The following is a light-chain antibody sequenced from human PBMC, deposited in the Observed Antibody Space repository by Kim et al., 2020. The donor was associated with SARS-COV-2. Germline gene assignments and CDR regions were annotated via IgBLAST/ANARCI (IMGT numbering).Light chain of an antibody. V-gene: IGKV3-15*01. J-gene: IGKJ2*01. Sequence: EIVMTQSPATLSVSPGERVTLSGRASQSVDSNLAWYQQKPGQPPRLLIYGASTRATDIPARFSGSGSGTDFTLIISSLQSEDFAVYYCQQYSHWPPYTFGQGTKLEI. CDR3: QQYSHWPPYT. CDR2: GAS. CDR1: QSVDSN.